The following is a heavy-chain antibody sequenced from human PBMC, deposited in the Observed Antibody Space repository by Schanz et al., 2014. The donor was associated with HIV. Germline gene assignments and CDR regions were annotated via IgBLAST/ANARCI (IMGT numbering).Heavy chain of an antibody. CDR2: IWYDGSDK. Sequence: VQLVESGGGLVQPGGSLRLSCAASGFIFSTYSMHWVRQAPGRGLEWVAVIWYDGSDKYYADSVKGRFTISRDNSKNTLFLQMNSLRAEDTAVYYCARTTIAAPGTEYYYGMDVWGQGTTVTVSS. V-gene: IGHV3-33*08. CDR3: ARTTIAAPGTEYYYGMDV. CDR1: GFIFSTYS. J-gene: IGHJ6*02. D-gene: IGHD6-13*01.